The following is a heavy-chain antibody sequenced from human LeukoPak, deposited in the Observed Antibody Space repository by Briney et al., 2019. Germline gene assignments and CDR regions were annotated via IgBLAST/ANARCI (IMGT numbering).Heavy chain of an antibody. CDR2: IYSGGDT. J-gene: IGHJ4*02. V-gene: IGHV3-53*01. CDR3: ARGSSTVSAGFY. D-gene: IGHD6-19*01. CDR1: GFTVSSNH. Sequence: GESLRLSCAASGFTVSSNHMTWVRQAPGKGLEWVSVIYSGGDTSYADSVKGRFTISRDNSRNTLYLQMSSLRAEDTAVYYCARGSSTVSAGFYWGQGTLVTVSS.